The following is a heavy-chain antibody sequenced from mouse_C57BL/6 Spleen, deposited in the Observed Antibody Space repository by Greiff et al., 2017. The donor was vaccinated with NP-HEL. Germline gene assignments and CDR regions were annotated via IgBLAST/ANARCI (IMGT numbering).Heavy chain of an antibody. CDR2: IYPGDGDT. D-gene: IGHD2-4*01. CDR1: GYAFSSYW. Sequence: QVQLKESGAELVKPGASVKISCKASGYAFSSYWMNWVKQRPGKGLEWIGQIYPGDGDTNYNGKFKGKATLTADKSSSTAYMQLSSLTSEDSAVYFCARSPYYDYDGAWFAYWGQGTLVTVSA. CDR3: ARSPYYDYDGAWFAY. J-gene: IGHJ3*01. V-gene: IGHV1-80*01.